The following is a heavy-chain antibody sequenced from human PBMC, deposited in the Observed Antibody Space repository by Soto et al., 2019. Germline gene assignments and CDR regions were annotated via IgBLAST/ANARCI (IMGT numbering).Heavy chain of an antibody. D-gene: IGHD3-3*01. J-gene: IGHJ6*02. V-gene: IGHV1-69*13. CDR1: GRTFSSYA. CDR3: ARASNTIFGVVTVGYYYGMDV. Sequence: SVKVSCKASGRTFSSYAISWVRQAPGQGLEWMGGIIPIFGRANYAQKFQGRVTITADESTSTAYMELSSLRSEDTAVYYCARASNTIFGVVTVGYYYGMDVWGQGTTVTVSS. CDR2: IIPIFGRA.